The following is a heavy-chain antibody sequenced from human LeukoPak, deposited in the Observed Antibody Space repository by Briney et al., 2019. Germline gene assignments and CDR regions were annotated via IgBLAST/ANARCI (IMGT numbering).Heavy chain of an antibody. CDR3: ATEGGYYYDSSGYLLDY. J-gene: IGHJ4*02. V-gene: IGHV1-24*01. D-gene: IGHD3-22*01. CDR1: GYTLTELS. CDR2: FDPEDGET. Sequence: ASVKVSCKVSGYTLTELSMHWVRQAPGKGLEWMGGFDPEDGETIYAQKFQGRVTMTEDTSADTAYMELSSLRSGDTAVYYCATEGGYYYDSSGYLLDYWGQGTLVTVSS.